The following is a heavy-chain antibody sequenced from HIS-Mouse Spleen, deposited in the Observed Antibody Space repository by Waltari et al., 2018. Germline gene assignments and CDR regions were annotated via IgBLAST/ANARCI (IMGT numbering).Heavy chain of an antibody. Sequence: QLQLQESGPGLVKPSETLSLTCTVPGGSISRSSYYWGWIRQPPGKGLGWSGSSYYSGSTYSNPSLKSRVTISVDTSKNQFSLKLSSVTAADTAVYYCAREIPYSSSWYDWYFDLWGRGTLVTVSS. D-gene: IGHD6-13*01. CDR3: AREIPYSSSWYDWYFDL. J-gene: IGHJ2*01. CDR2: SYYSGST. CDR1: GGSISRSSYY. V-gene: IGHV4-39*07.